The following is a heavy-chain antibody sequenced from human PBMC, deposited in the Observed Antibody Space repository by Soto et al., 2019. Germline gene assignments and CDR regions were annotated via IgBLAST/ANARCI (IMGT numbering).Heavy chain of an antibody. CDR1: GGSISSYY. CDR3: ARVLDYYDSSGYVWYFDY. CDR2: IYYSGST. J-gene: IGHJ4*02. D-gene: IGHD3-22*01. V-gene: IGHV4-59*01. Sequence: PSETLSLTCTVSGGSISSYYWSWIRQPPGTGLEWIGYIYYSGSTNYNPSLKSRVTIPVDTSKNQFSLKLSSVTAADTAVYYCARVLDYYDSSGYVWYFDYWGQGTLVTVSS.